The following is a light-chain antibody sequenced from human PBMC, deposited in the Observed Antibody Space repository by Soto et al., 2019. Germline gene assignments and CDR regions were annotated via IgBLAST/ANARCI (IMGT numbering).Light chain of an antibody. CDR1: SSKIGAGYD. V-gene: IGLV1-40*01. J-gene: IGLJ2*01. CDR2: GIS. CDR3: QAYYSSLSGSV. Sequence: QSVLTQPPSVSGAPGQRVTISCTGSSSKIGAGYDVHWYQQLPGTAPKLLIYGISNRPSGVTDLFSGSKSGTSTSLAITGFQAENEADDDRQAYYSSLSGSVFCSGTELTVI.